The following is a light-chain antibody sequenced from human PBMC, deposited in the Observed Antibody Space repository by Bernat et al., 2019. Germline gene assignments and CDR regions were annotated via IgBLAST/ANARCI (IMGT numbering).Light chain of an antibody. CDR2: GAS. CDR3: QQLDKFPIT. V-gene: IGKV1-9*01. Sequence: DIQLTQSPSFLSVSVGDRVTITCRASQVIGTYLAWYHQKPGKAPHLLIYGASTLQSGVPSRFSGSGSGTEFTLTISSLQPEDSATYYCQQLDKFPITFGQGTRLEIK. J-gene: IGKJ5*01. CDR1: QVIGTY.